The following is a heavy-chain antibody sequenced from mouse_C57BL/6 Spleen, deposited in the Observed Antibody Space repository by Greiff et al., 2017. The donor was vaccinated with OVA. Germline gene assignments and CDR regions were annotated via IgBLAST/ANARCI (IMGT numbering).Heavy chain of an antibody. J-gene: IGHJ1*03. D-gene: IGHD2-12*01. CDR2: IHPNSGST. CDR1: GYTFTSYW. CDR3: ARRGDSPYWYFDV. Sequence: QVQLQQSGAELVKPGASVKLSCKASGYTFTSYWMHWVKQRPGQGLEWIGMIHPNSGSTNYNEKFKSKATLTVDKSSSTAYMQLSSLTSEDSAVYYCARRGDSPYWYFDVWGTGTTVTVSS. V-gene: IGHV1-64*01.